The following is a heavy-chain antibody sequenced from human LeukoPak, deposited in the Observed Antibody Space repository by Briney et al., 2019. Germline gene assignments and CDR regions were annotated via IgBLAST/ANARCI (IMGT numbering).Heavy chain of an antibody. V-gene: IGHV3-30*18. CDR3: AKERRGVPAMEGIDY. Sequence: GRSLRLSCAASGFTFSSYGMHWVRQAPGKGLEWVAVISYDGSSKYYADSVKGRFTISGDNSKNTLYLQMNSLRAEDTAVYYCAKERRGVPAMEGIDYWGQGTLVTVSS. CDR1: GFTFSSYG. J-gene: IGHJ4*02. D-gene: IGHD5-18*01. CDR2: ISYDGSSK.